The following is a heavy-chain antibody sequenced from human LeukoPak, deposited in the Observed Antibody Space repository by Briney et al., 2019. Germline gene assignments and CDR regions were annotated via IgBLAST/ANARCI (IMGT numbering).Heavy chain of an antibody. Sequence: ASVKVSCKASGYTFTGYYMHWVRQAPGQGLEWMGWINPNSGGTNYAQKFQGRVTMTRDTSIRTAYMELSRLRSDDTAVYYCAREREAIVVSLEKGWFDPWGQGTLVTVSS. V-gene: IGHV1-2*02. D-gene: IGHD2-2*01. CDR2: INPNSGGT. J-gene: IGHJ5*02. CDR3: AREREAIVVSLEKGWFDP. CDR1: GYTFTGYY.